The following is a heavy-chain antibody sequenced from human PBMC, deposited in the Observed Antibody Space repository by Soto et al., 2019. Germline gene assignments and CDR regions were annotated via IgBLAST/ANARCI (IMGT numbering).Heavy chain of an antibody. D-gene: IGHD6-13*01. CDR2: IDPSDSYT. J-gene: IGHJ5*02. V-gene: IGHV5-10-1*01. Sequence: GESLKISCKGSGYSFTSYWISWVRQMPGKGLEWMGRIDPSDSYTNYSPSFQGHVTISADKSISTAYLQWSSLKASDTAMYYCARILTRIAAAGTGEYNWFDPWGQGTLVTVSS. CDR1: GYSFTSYW. CDR3: ARILTRIAAAGTGEYNWFDP.